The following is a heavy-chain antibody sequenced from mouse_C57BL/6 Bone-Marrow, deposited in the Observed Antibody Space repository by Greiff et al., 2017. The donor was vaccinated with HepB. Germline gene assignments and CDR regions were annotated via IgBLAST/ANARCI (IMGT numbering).Heavy chain of an antibody. J-gene: IGHJ3*01. CDR2: INPGSGGT. D-gene: IGHD2-3*01. CDR3: ARGGDGYPSFAY. Sequence: QVQLQQSGAELVRPGTSVKVSCKASGYAFTNYLIEWVKQRPGQGLEWIGVINPGSGGTNYNEKFKGKATLTADKSSSTAYMQLSSLTSEDSAVYFCARGGDGYPSFAYWGQGTLVTVSA. V-gene: IGHV1-54*01. CDR1: GYAFTNYL.